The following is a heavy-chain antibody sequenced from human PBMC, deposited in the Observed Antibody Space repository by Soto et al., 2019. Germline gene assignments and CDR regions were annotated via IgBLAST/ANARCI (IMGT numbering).Heavy chain of an antibody. V-gene: IGHV3-33*05. CDR2: ISNDGRKR. Sequence: LRLSCKTSRFTFGDYSMHWVRQAPCKGLEWVAYISNDGRKRNYAESMTGRFTISRDNSKNTLFLQMNSLTDADTAVYFCARGTSGPQTYFLSGMDVWGQGTTVTAP. CDR3: ARGTSGPQTYFLSGMDV. CDR1: RFTFGDYS. J-gene: IGHJ6*02. D-gene: IGHD3-10*01.